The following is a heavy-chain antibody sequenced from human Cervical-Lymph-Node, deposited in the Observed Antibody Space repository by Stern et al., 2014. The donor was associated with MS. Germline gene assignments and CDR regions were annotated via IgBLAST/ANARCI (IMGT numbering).Heavy chain of an antibody. J-gene: IGHJ4*02. CDR2: ISFDGREK. V-gene: IGHV3-30*01. CDR3: ARGMRYDDSGYYFDN. D-gene: IGHD3-22*01. CDR1: GFTFSSYS. Sequence: QVQLVQSGGGVVQPGRSLRLSCATSGFTFSSYSMHWVRQAPGKGLEWVTTISFDGREKFYADSVKGRFTISRDSSKNAVFVQMNSQRAEDTAVYYCARGMRYDDSGYYFDNWGRGTLITVSS.